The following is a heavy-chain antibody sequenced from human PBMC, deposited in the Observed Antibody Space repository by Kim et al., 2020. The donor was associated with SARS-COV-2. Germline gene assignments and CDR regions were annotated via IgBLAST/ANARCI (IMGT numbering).Heavy chain of an antibody. CDR3: AKDLDDPLTGTTQSPGTD. V-gene: IGHV3-33*06. CDR1: GFTFSSYG. CDR2: IWYDGSNK. J-gene: IGHJ4*02. Sequence: GGSLRLSCAASGFTFSSYGMHWVRQAPGKGLEWVAVIWYDGSNKYYADSVKGRFTISRDNSKNTLYLQMNSLRAEDTAVYYCAKDLDDPLTGTTQSPGTDWGQGTLVTVSS. D-gene: IGHD1-20*01.